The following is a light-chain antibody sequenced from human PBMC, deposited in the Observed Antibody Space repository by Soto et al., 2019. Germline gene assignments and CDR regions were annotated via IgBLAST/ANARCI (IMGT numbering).Light chain of an antibody. Sequence: EIVMTQSPATLSVSPGERATLSCRASQSVSSNLAWYQQKPGQAPRLLIYGASTRATGIPARFSGSGSGTEFTLTISSLQSEDFAVYYCQQYNNWPPTXGQGT. J-gene: IGKJ1*01. CDR2: GAS. CDR3: QQYNNWPPT. CDR1: QSVSSN. V-gene: IGKV3-15*01.